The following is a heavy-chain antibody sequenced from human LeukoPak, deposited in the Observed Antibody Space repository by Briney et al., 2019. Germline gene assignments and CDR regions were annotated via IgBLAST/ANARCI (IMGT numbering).Heavy chain of an antibody. CDR2: ITSSGREI. V-gene: IGHV3-21*01. CDR3: ARDPYNGAYGNDYYYYMDA. J-gene: IGHJ6*03. Sequence: GGSLRLSCAASGFSFSTYNMNWVRQAPGKALEWVSSITSSGREIFYIDSVKGRFTISRDNAEKSLYLQMDSLRAEDTAVYFCARDPYNGAYGNDYYYYMDAWGKGTTVTVSS. CDR1: GFSFSTYN. D-gene: IGHD5-12*01.